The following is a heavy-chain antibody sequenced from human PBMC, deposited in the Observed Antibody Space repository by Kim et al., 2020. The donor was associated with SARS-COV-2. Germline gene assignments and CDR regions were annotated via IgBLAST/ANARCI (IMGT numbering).Heavy chain of an antibody. V-gene: IGHV3-23*01. J-gene: IGHJ4*02. D-gene: IGHD3-3*01. CDR2: ISGSGVTT. CDR3: AKDTDYYGGWSYYLDY. CDR1: GFSFSNYA. Sequence: GGSLRLSCAASGFSFSNYAMSWVRQAPGKGLEWVSVISGSGVTTEAADSVKGRFTISRDNSRNTVSLQMNSLRVEDTAIYYCAKDTDYYGGWSYYLDYWGMGTLVTVST.